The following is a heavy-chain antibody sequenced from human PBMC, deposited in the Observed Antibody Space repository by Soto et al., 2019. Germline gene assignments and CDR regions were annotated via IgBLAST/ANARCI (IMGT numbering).Heavy chain of an antibody. J-gene: IGHJ6*02. CDR2: ITNSGTTM. CDR1: GFTFSDHY. CDR3: ARGRRFYYCAMDV. Sequence: PGGSLRVPCAASGFTFSDHYMNWIRQSPGKGLEWVSYITNSGTTMYYADSVKGRFTISRDNAKNSLYLHMNNLRAEDTALYYCARGRRFYYCAMDVWGQGTTVT. V-gene: IGHV3-11*01.